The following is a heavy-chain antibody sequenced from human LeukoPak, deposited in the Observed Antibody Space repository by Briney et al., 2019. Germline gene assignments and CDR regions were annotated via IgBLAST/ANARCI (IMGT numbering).Heavy chain of an antibody. V-gene: IGHV2-26*01. Sequence: SGPVLVKPTETLTLTCTVSGFALSNARMGVSWIRQPPGKALEWLAHIFSNDEKSYNTALKSRLTISKDTSKSQVVLTMTNMDPVDTATYYCARIWIAVAGPGVDYWGQGTLVTVSS. CDR3: ARIWIAVAGPGVDY. D-gene: IGHD6-19*01. CDR1: GFALSNARMG. J-gene: IGHJ4*02. CDR2: IFSNDEK.